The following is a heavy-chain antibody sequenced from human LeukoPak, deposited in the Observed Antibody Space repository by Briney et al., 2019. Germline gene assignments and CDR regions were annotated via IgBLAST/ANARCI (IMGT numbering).Heavy chain of an antibody. J-gene: IGHJ6*02. CDR1: GFTFCTHW. CDR2: ISGDGSLT. D-gene: IGHD3-10*01. V-gene: IGHV3-74*01. CDR3: ASLLTPYHGSGGGGMDV. Sequence: GGSLRLSCAASGFTFCTHWMYWVRQAPGKEFVWVSRISGDGSLTSYADSVRGRLTISRDNAKETLYLQMTSLRVEDTAVYSCASLLTPYHGSGGGGMDVWGQGTTVTVSS.